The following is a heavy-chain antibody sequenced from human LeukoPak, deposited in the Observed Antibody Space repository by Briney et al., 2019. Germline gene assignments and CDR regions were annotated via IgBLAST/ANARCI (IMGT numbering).Heavy chain of an antibody. CDR1: GFTFSSNY. J-gene: IGHJ4*02. D-gene: IGHD6-19*01. V-gene: IGHV4-34*01. CDR2: INHSGST. CDR3: ARSGWYDY. Sequence: PGGSLRLSCAASGFTFSSNYMSWIRQPPGKGLEWIGEINHSGSTNYNPSLKSRVTISVDTSKNQFSLKLSSVTATDTAVYYCARSGWYDYWGQGTLVTVSS.